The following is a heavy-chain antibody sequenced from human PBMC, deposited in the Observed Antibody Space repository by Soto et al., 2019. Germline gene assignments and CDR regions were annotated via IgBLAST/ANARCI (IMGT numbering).Heavy chain of an antibody. Sequence: SLKISCAASGFTFDDYAMHWVRQAPGKGLEWVSGISWNSGSICYADSVKGRFTISRDNAKNSLYLQMNSLRAEDTALYYCAKDISGIAVAGFDYWGQGTLVTVSS. V-gene: IGHV3-9*01. CDR2: ISWNSGSI. CDR1: GFTFDDYA. D-gene: IGHD6-19*01. CDR3: AKDISGIAVAGFDY. J-gene: IGHJ4*02.